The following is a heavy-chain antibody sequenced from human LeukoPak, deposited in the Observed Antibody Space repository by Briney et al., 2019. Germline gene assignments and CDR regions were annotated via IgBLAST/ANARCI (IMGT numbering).Heavy chain of an antibody. J-gene: IGHJ4*02. Sequence: GGSLRLSCAASGFIFSSYEMNWVRQAPGKGLEWVSYISSSGSTIYYADSVKGRFTISRDNAKNSLYLQTNSLRAEDTAVYYCARKLGSSWPNDYWGQGTLVTVSS. D-gene: IGHD6-13*01. CDR3: ARKLGSSWPNDY. CDR1: GFIFSSYE. V-gene: IGHV3-48*03. CDR2: ISSSGSTI.